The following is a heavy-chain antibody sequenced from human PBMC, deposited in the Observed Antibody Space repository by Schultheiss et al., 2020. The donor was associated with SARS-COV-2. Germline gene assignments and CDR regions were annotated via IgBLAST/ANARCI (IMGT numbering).Heavy chain of an antibody. V-gene: IGHV1-69*13. CDR3: ASLPPRYYYYMDV. CDR1: GGTFSSYA. CDR2: IIPIFGTA. Sequence: SVKVSCKASGGTFSSYAISWVRQAPGQGLEWMGGIIPIFGTANYAQKFQGRVTITADESTSTAYMELSSLRSEDTAVYYCASLPPRYYYYMDVWGKGTTVTVSS. J-gene: IGHJ6*03.